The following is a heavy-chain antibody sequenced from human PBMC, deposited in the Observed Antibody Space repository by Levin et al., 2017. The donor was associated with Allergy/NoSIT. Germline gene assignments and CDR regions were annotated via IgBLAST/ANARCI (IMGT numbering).Heavy chain of an antibody. CDR3: ARDHMGYYDSSGYYGYFDY. Sequence: SQTLSLTCAVYGGSFSGYYWSWIRQPPGKGLEWIGEINHSGSTNYNPSLKSRVTISVDTSKNQFSLKLSSVTAADTAVYYCARDHMGYYDSSGYYGYFDYWGQGTLVTVSS. D-gene: IGHD3-22*01. CDR2: INHSGST. J-gene: IGHJ4*02. CDR1: GGSFSGYY. V-gene: IGHV4-34*01.